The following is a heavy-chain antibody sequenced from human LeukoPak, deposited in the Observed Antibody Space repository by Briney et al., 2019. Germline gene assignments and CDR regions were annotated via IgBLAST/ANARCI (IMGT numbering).Heavy chain of an antibody. D-gene: IGHD3-10*01. CDR3: AAPGSYAAGSFYRFDY. J-gene: IGHJ4*02. CDR2: ISSSSSYI. CDR1: GFTFSSYS. V-gene: IGHV3-21*01. Sequence: GGSLRLSCAASGFTFSSYSMNWVRQAPGKGLEWVSSISSSSSYIYYADSVKGRFTISRDNAKNSLYLQMNSLRAEDTAVYYCAAPGSYAAGSFYRFDYWGQGTLVTVSS.